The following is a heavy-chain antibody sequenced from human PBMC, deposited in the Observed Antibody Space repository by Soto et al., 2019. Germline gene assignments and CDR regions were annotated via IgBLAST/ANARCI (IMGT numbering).Heavy chain of an antibody. Sequence: QVQLVESGGGVVQPGRSLRLSCAASGFTFSSYGMHWVRQAPGKGLEWVAVISYDGSNKYYADSVKGRVTISRDNSKNTLYLQMNSLRAEDTAVYYCAKGGIAVAGHYYYGMDVWGQGTTVTVSS. CDR2: ISYDGSNK. CDR3: AKGGIAVAGHYYYGMDV. V-gene: IGHV3-30*18. D-gene: IGHD6-19*01. J-gene: IGHJ6*02. CDR1: GFTFSSYG.